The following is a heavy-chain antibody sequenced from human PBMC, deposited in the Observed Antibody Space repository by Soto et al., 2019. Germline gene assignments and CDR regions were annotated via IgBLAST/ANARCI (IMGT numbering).Heavy chain of an antibody. J-gene: IGHJ4*02. Sequence: LETLSLTCTVSGGSISNYYWSWIRQPPGKRLEWFGYVYDSGSTNYNPSLKSRVTMSVDTSKNQFSLKMRSVTAADTAVYYCARSDTGSFSFDYWGQGTLVTVSS. D-gene: IGHD1-26*01. CDR2: VYDSGST. CDR3: ARSDTGSFSFDY. CDR1: GGSISNYY. V-gene: IGHV4-59*01.